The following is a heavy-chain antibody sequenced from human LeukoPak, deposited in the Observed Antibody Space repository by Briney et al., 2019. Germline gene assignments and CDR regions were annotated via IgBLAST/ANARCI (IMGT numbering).Heavy chain of an antibody. CDR1: GFTFSTYA. CDR3: AKNRATGMAFYDY. Sequence: GGSLRLSCAASGFTFSTYAMTWVRQAPGKGLEWVSAISGDGVYIYYSESVKGRFTNSRDNSKSTLYLQMSNLRAEDTAVYYCAKNRATGMAFYDYWGQGIQVTISS. V-gene: IGHV3-23*01. J-gene: IGHJ4*02. D-gene: IGHD5-18*01. CDR2: ISGDGVYI.